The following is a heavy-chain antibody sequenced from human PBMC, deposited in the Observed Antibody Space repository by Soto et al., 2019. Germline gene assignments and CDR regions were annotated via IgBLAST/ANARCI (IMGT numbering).Heavy chain of an antibody. Sequence: EVQLSESGGGLVQPGGYLRLSCAASGFTFSSYAMSWVRQAPGKGLEWVSGISGSGGSTYHADSVKGRFTISRDNSKNTVYLQINSLRAKDTAAYYFAKDRYSVKTSDFDYWGHGTLVTVSS. CDR1: GFTFSSYA. CDR3: AKDRYSVKTSDFDY. J-gene: IGHJ4*01. CDR2: ISGSGGST. D-gene: IGHD5-12*01. V-gene: IGHV3-23*01.